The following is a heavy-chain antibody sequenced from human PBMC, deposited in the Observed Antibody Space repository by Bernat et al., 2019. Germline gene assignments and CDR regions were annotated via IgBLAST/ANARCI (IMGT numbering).Heavy chain of an antibody. CDR2: INTDGSST. J-gene: IGHJ3*02. CDR1: RFTFSNYW. D-gene: IGHD2-15*01. CDR3: AKVHYGSGRHAFDI. Sequence: EVQLVESGGGLVQPGGSLRVSCAASRFTFSNYWMHWVRQAPGKGLVWVSRINTDGSSTTYADSVKGRFTISRDNAKNTLYLQMNSLRAEDTAVYYCAKVHYGSGRHAFDIWGQGTMVTVSS. V-gene: IGHV3-74*01.